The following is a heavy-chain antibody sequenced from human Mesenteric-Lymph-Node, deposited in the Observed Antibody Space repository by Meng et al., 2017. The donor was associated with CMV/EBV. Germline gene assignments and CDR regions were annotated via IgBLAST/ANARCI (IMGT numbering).Heavy chain of an antibody. CDR2: IKQDGSEK. D-gene: IGHD1-26*01. Sequence: GESLKISCAASGFIFSDYWMSWVRQVPGKGLEWVASIKQDGSEKYYVVSVKGRFTISRDNARNSLYLQMSSLRVEDTALYYCARVRAGSNYCDSWGQGTLVTVSS. CDR1: GFIFSDYW. J-gene: IGHJ4*02. CDR3: ARVRAGSNYCDS. V-gene: IGHV3-7*03.